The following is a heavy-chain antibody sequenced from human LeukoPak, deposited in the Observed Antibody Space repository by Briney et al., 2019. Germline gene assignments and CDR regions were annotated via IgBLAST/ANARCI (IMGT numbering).Heavy chain of an antibody. Sequence: GGSLRLSCAASGFTFSSYGMHWVRQAPGKGLEWVAFIRYDGSDKYYADSVKGRFTISRDNSKNTLYLQMNSLRAEDTAVYYCAKERYQLVDYWGQGTLVTVSS. D-gene: IGHD2-2*01. V-gene: IGHV3-30*02. J-gene: IGHJ4*02. CDR3: AKERYQLVDY. CDR2: IRYDGSDK. CDR1: GFTFSSYG.